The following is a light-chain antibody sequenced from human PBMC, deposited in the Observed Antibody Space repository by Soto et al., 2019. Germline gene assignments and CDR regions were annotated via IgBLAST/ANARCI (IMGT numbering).Light chain of an antibody. J-gene: IGKJ3*01. CDR3: QRYYNGRPVA. CDR2: AAS. Sequence: DIQMTQSPSSLSASVGDRATITCRASQDINNYLAWYQQKPEKPPKLLIYAASTLQSGVPSRFSAGGSGTDFNLAINSWQPEDVATYDCQRYYNGRPVAFGHGTKV. V-gene: IGKV1-27*01. CDR1: QDINNY.